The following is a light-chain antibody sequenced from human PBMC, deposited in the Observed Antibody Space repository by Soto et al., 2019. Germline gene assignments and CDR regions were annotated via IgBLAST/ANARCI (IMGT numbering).Light chain of an antibody. Sequence: EILMTQSPATLSVSPVEIANLSCSASQNIISNLAWYQQKPGQSHRLLIYGASTRATGIPARFSGSGSGTEFTLTIRSMQSEDFEVYYCKKYNNWQINFGNGPRLEIK. V-gene: IGKV3-15*01. CDR1: QNIISN. CDR2: GAS. CDR3: KKYNNWQIN. J-gene: IGKJ5*01.